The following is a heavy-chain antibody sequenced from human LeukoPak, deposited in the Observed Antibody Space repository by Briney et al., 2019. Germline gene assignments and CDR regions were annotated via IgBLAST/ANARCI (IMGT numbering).Heavy chain of an antibody. CDR1: GGTFSNYA. CDR2: IIPSFGTA. D-gene: IGHD5-18*01. V-gene: IGHV1-69*13. Sequence: SVKVSCKASGGTFSNYAISWVRQAPGQGLDWMGGIIPSFGTANYSQKFQGRVTITADESTSTAYMELSSLRSEDTAIYYCARDPRTSGYSYGLGYWGQGTLVTVSS. J-gene: IGHJ4*02. CDR3: ARDPRTSGYSYGLGY.